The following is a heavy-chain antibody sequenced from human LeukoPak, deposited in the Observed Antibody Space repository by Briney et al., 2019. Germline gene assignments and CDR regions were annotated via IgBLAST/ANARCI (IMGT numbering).Heavy chain of an antibody. CDR3: AKPYYYGSGSSRTYYFDY. D-gene: IGHD3-10*01. CDR2: ISGRGGST. V-gene: IGHV3-23*01. CDR1: GFTFSSYA. J-gene: IGHJ4*02. Sequence: PGGSLRLSCAASGFTFSSYAMSWVRQAPGKGLECVSDISGRGGSTYTAAAVKGRFTISRDNATYTLYLQMNSLRAEDTAVYDCAKPYYYGSGSSRTYYFDYWGQGTLVTVSS.